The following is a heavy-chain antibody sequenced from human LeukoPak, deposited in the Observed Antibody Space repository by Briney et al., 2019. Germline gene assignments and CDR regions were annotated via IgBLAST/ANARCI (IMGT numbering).Heavy chain of an antibody. Sequence: PSETLSPTCPVPGGSLSSYYWSWIRQPAGQGPEWIGRIYTRGSTNYNPSLKGRVTMSVDTSKNQFSLKLSSVTAADTAVYYCARDRANYYDSSGYPDAFDIWGQGTMVTVSS. V-gene: IGHV4-4*07. CDR2: IYTRGST. CDR1: GGSLSSYY. CDR3: ARDRANYYDSSGYPDAFDI. D-gene: IGHD3-22*01. J-gene: IGHJ3*02.